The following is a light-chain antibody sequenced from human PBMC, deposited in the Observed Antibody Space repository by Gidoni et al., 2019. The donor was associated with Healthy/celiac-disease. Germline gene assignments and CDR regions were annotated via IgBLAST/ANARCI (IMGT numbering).Light chain of an antibody. Sequence: EIVLTQSPGTLSLSPGERATLSCRASQSVSSSYLAWYQQKPGQAPRLLIYGASSRATGIPDRFSGSGSGTDFTLTISRLEAEDFAVYYCQQYGSSPVTFGQGTKLEIK. J-gene: IGKJ2*01. V-gene: IGKV3-20*01. CDR3: QQYGSSPVT. CDR2: GAS. CDR1: QSVSSSY.